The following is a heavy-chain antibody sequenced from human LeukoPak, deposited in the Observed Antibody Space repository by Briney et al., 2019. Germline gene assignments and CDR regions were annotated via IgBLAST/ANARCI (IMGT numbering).Heavy chain of an antibody. CDR2: ISDSGGST. V-gene: IGHV3-23*01. CDR1: GFTFSSCG. Sequence: GGSLRLSCAASGFTFSSCGMSWVRQAPGEGLEWVSAISDSGGSTYYADSVKGRFTISRDNAKNSLYLQMNSLRAEDTAVYYCASSIRWYGRRYYYYYMDVWGKGTTVTVSS. J-gene: IGHJ6*03. D-gene: IGHD4-23*01. CDR3: ASSIRWYGRRYYYYYMDV.